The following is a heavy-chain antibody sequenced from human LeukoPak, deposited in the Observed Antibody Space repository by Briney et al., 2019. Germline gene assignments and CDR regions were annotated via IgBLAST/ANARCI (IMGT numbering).Heavy chain of an antibody. CDR2: INPNSGGT. D-gene: IGHD2-2*01. Sequence: ASVKVSCKASGYTFTDYYLQWVRQAPGQGLEWMGWINPNSGGTNSAQKFQGRVTMTRDTSVSTAYMELSRLRSDDTAVYFCARDHCTSSGCYEYYYYGMDVWGQGTTVTVSS. J-gene: IGHJ6*02. V-gene: IGHV1-2*02. CDR1: GYTFTDYY. CDR3: ARDHCTSSGCYEYYYYGMDV.